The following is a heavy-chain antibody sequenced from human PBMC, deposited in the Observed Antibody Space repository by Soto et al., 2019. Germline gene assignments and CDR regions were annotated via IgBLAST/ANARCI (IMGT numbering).Heavy chain of an antibody. V-gene: IGHV4-59*08. J-gene: IGHJ6*02. CDR1: SGPDRSHN. CDR3: VRQGIDYLHGLVDV. Sequence: QVQLQQSGPRLVKPSETLSLTCTVSSGPDRSHNWGWIRQPPGRGLEWIGYVYYTGDTAYNPSLRGRVTISAYTSTNDISLPLNSVTAADTAVYYCVRQGIDYLHGLVDVWGQGTTVSVSS. CDR2: VYYTGDT. D-gene: IGHD4-17*01.